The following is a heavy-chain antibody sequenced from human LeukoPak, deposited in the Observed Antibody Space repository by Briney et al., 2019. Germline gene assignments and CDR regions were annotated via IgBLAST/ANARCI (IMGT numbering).Heavy chain of an antibody. V-gene: IGHV3-11*04. D-gene: IGHD5-18*01. J-gene: IGHJ4*02. CDR3: ARPVDTAMVAEAYFDY. CDR2: ISSSGSTM. CDR1: GFIFSDYY. Sequence: GGSLRLSCAASGFIFSDYYMSWIRQAPGKGLEWVSYISSSGSTMYYADSVKGRFTISRDNSKNTLYLQMNSLRAEDTAVYYCARPVDTAMVAEAYFDYWGQGTLVTVSS.